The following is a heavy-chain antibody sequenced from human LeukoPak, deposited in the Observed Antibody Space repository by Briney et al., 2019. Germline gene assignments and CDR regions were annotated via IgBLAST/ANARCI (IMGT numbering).Heavy chain of an antibody. J-gene: IGHJ4*02. Sequence: ASVKVSCKASGYTFTSYDINWVRQATGQGLEWMGWMNPNSGNTGYAQKFQGRVTITRNTSISTAYMELSSLRSEDTAVYYCARGGHLGGTASVDYWGQGTLVTASS. CDR3: ARGGHLGGTASVDY. D-gene: IGHD6-19*01. CDR2: MNPNSGNT. V-gene: IGHV1-8*01. CDR1: GYTFTSYD.